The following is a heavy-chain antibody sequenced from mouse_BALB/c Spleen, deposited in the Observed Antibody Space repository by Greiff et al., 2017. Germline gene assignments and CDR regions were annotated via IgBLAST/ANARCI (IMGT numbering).Heavy chain of an antibody. J-gene: IGHJ3*01. Sequence: EVKLVESGGGLVKPGGSLKLSCAASGFTFSSYAMSWVRQSPEKRLEWVAEISSGGSYTYYPDTVTGRFTISRDNAKNTLYLEMSSLRSEDTAMYYCATYRYDVAWFAYWGQGTLVTVSA. D-gene: IGHD2-14*01. V-gene: IGHV5-9-4*01. CDR1: GFTFSSYA. CDR3: ATYRYDVAWFAY. CDR2: ISSGGSYT.